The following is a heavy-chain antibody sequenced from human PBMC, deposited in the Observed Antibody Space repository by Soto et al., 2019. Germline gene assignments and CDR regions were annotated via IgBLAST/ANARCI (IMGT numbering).Heavy chain of an antibody. Sequence: PGGSRRLSCAASGFTFSSYAMSWVRQAPGKGLEWVSAISGSGGSTYYADSVKGRFTISRDNSKNTLYLQMNSLRAEDTAVYYCAKPSMVRDPYTDGMDVWGQGTTVTVSS. CDR2: ISGSGGST. J-gene: IGHJ6*02. CDR3: AKPSMVRDPYTDGMDV. V-gene: IGHV3-23*01. CDR1: GFTFSSYA. D-gene: IGHD3-10*01.